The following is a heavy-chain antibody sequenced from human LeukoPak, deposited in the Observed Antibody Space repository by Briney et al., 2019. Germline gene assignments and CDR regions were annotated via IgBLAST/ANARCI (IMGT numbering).Heavy chain of an antibody. Sequence: GRSLTLSCAASGFTFSSYSMNWVRQPPGKGLEWVSSISSSSSYIYYADSVKGRFTISRDNAKHSLYLQMNSLRAEDTAVYYCARASSSSGINWFDPWGQGTLVTVSS. D-gene: IGHD6-6*01. J-gene: IGHJ5*02. CDR1: GFTFSSYS. V-gene: IGHV3-21*01. CDR3: ARASSSSGINWFDP. CDR2: ISSSSSYI.